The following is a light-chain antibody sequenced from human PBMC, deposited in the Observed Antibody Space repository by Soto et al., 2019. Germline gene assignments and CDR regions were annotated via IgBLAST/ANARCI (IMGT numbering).Light chain of an antibody. CDR2: DNN. Sequence: QSVLTQPPSGSWAPGPRVTISCPGSNSNNGADYDVHWYQQFPGTAPKLLIYDNNNRPSGVPDRFSGSQSGTSASLAITGLQAEDEVDYYCQSYASSLSGYVFGTGTKVTVL. J-gene: IGLJ1*01. CDR1: NSNNGADYD. V-gene: IGLV1-40*01. CDR3: QSYASSLSGYV.